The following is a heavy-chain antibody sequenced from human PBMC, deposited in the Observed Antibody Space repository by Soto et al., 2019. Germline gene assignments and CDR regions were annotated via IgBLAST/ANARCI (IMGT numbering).Heavy chain of an antibody. CDR3: ARDSKPDGYNFDY. D-gene: IGHD5-12*01. Sequence: SSNRVRQAPGKGLEWVSYISSSSSTIHYADSVKGRFTISRDNAKTSLYLQMNSLRDEDTAVYYCARDSKPDGYNFDYWGQGTLVTVSS. V-gene: IGHV3-48*02. J-gene: IGHJ4*02. CDR1: S. CDR2: ISSSSSTI.